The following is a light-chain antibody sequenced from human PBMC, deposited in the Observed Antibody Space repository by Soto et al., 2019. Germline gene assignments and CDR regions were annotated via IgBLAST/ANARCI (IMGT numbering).Light chain of an antibody. CDR3: QQRSNWPPT. V-gene: IGKV3-11*01. CDR2: DAS. Sequence: EIVLTQSPATLSLSPGERATLSCRASQSVNSYLAWYQQKPGQAPRLLIYDASNRATGIPGRFSGSGSGTDFTLTISSLEPEDLAVYYCQQRSNWPPTFGQGTKVEIK. CDR1: QSVNSY. J-gene: IGKJ1*01.